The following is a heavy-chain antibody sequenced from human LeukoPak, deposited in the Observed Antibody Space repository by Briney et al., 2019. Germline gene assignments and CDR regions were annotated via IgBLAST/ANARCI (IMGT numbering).Heavy chain of an antibody. J-gene: IGHJ4*02. V-gene: IGHV3-23*01. D-gene: IGHD6-13*01. CDR3: AKPTSSWYRDGFDC. CDR2: IGGGGSST. Sequence: GGSLRLSCEASGFTFSSSAMSWFRQAQGKGLEWVSAIGGGGSSTYYADSVKGRFTISRDNSKNTLYLQMNSLRADDTALYYCAKPTSSWYRDGFDCWGQGTLVTVSS. CDR1: GFTFSSSA.